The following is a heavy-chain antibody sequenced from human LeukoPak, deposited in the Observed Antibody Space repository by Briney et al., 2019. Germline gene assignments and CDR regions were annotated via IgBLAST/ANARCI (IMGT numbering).Heavy chain of an antibody. J-gene: IGHJ6*03. Sequence: GGSLRLSCVGSGFAFNTYTITWVRQAPGKGLEWVSSITSTSAYRQCADSVRGRFTISRDDTKNSLYLQMNSLGAEDTAVYHCARVTAGATTLNYYYYSMDVWGKGTTVTVSS. CDR2: ITSTSAYR. D-gene: IGHD1-26*01. CDR3: ARVTAGATTLNYYYYSMDV. CDR1: GFAFNTYT. V-gene: IGHV3-21*01.